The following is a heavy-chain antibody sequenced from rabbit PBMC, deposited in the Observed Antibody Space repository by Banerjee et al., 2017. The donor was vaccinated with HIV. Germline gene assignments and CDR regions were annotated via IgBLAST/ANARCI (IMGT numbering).Heavy chain of an antibody. J-gene: IGHJ4*01. CDR1: GFSFSSYW. CDR3: ARSGYTGFGYYFSL. D-gene: IGHD7-1*01. CDR2: IATGSGST. V-gene: IGHV1S45*01. Sequence: QEQLEESGGDLVKPEGSLTLTCTASGFSFSSYWMCWVRQAPGKGLEWIGCIATGSGSTDYASWVNGRFTISKTSSTTVTLQMTSLTAADTATYFCARSGYTGFGYYFSLWGQGTLVTV.